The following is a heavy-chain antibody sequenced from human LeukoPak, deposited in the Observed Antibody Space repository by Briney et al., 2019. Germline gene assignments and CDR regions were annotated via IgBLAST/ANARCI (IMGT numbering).Heavy chain of an antibody. CDR1: GYTFTTYD. D-gene: IGHD3-9*01. CDR3: ARAPNHDILTGYYIDY. CDR2: MIPNSGNT. V-gene: IGHV1-8*01. J-gene: IGHJ4*02. Sequence: ASVKVSCKASGYTFTTYDINWVRQATGQGLEWMGWMIPNSGNTGYAQKFQGRVTMTRNTSISTAYMELSSLRSEDTAVYYCARAPNHDILTGYYIDYWGQGTLVTVSS.